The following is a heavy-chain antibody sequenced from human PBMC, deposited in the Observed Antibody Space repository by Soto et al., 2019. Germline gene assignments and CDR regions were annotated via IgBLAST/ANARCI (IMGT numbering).Heavy chain of an antibody. CDR3: SALSYNSGWHY. D-gene: IGHD6-19*01. Sequence: EVQLEESGGGLVQPGGSLKLSCAASGFTFSNSAVHWVRQASGKGLEWVGRVRSKGNNYATAYTESVKGRFTISRDDSKNTEYLQMNSLKTEDTAVYYCSALSYNSGWHYWGQGTLVTVSS. CDR2: VRSKGNNYAT. CDR1: GFTFSNSA. J-gene: IGHJ4*02. V-gene: IGHV3-73*01.